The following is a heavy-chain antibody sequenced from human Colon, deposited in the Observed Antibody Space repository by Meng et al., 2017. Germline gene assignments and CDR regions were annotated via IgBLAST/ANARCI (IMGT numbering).Heavy chain of an antibody. D-gene: IGHD3-10*01. V-gene: IGHV1-18*01. CDR3: ARVPSYYYGSGSYYHNFDY. J-gene: IGHJ4*02. Sequence: ASVKVSCKASGYTFTSYGISWVRQAPGQGLEWMGWISAYNGNTNYAQKLQGRVTMTTDTSTGTAYMELRSLRSDDTAVYYCARVPSYYYGSGSYYHNFDYWGQGTLVTVSS. CDR2: ISAYNGNT. CDR1: GYTFTSYG.